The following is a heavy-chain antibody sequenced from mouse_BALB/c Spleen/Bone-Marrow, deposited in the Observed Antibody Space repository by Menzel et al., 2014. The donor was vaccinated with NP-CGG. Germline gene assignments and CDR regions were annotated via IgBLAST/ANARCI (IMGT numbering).Heavy chain of an antibody. D-gene: IGHD1-1*01. V-gene: IGHV1-69*02. CDR3: AITTVVATGDY. CDR1: GYTFTSYW. Sequence: QVQLQQSGAELVKPGASVKLSCKASGYTFTSYWMHWVKQRPGQGLEWIGEIDPSDSYTNYNQKFKGKATLTVDKSSSTAYMQLSSLTSEDSAVYYCAITTVVATGDYWRQGTTLTVSS. J-gene: IGHJ2*01. CDR2: IDPSDSYT.